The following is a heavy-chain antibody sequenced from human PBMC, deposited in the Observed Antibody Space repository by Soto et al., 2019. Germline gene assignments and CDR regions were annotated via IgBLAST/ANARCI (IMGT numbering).Heavy chain of an antibody. CDR2: IYYSGST. Sequence: QVQLQESGPGLVKPSQTLSLTCTVSGGSISSGCYYWSWIRQHPGKGLEWIGYIYYSGSTYYNPSLKSRVTISVDTSKNQFSLKLSSVTAADTAVYYCARAGYCSSTSCYNWFDPWGQGTLVTVSS. D-gene: IGHD2-2*01. V-gene: IGHV4-31*03. J-gene: IGHJ5*02. CDR3: ARAGYCSSTSCYNWFDP. CDR1: GGSISSGCYY.